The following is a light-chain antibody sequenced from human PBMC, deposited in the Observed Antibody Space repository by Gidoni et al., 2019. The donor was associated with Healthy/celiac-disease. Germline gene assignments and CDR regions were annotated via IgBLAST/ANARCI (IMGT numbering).Light chain of an antibody. CDR2: RNT. V-gene: IGLV10-54*01. CDR1: SNNVGNQG. Sequence: QAGLTQPPSVSKGLRQTATLTCTGNSNNVGNQGAAWLQQHQGHPPKLLSYRNTNRPSGISEKFSASRSGNTASLTIFGLQPEDEADYYCSAWDSSLSAWVFGGGTKVTVL. J-gene: IGLJ2*01. CDR3: SAWDSSLSAWV.